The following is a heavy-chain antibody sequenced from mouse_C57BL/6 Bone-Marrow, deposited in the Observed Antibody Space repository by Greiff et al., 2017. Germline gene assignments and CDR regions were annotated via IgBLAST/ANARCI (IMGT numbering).Heavy chain of an antibody. Sequence: QVQLKESGAELVRPGASVTLSCKASGYTFTDYEMHWVKQTPVHGLEWIGAIDPETGGTAYNQKFKGKAILTADKSSRTAYMELRSLTSEDSAVYYCTPLYDYDGAWFAYWGQGTLVTVSA. D-gene: IGHD2-4*01. CDR3: TPLYDYDGAWFAY. J-gene: IGHJ3*01. CDR1: GYTFTDYE. CDR2: IDPETGGT. V-gene: IGHV1-15*01.